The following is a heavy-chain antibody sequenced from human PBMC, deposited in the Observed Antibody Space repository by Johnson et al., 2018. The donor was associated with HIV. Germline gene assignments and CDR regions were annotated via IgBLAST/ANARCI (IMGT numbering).Heavy chain of an antibody. CDR2: ISSSGLTI. CDR1: GFTFSDCY. V-gene: IGHV3-11*04. Sequence: QVQLVESGGGVVQPGGSMRLSCAASGFTFSDCYMSWLRQAPGKGLEWVSYISSSGLTIYYADSGKGRFTISRDNAKNSLYLQMNSLRAGDTAVYYCAKDQHGPLVPTVMRDDAFDIWGQGTMVTVSS. D-gene: IGHD5-12*01. J-gene: IGHJ3*02. CDR3: AKDQHGPLVPTVMRDDAFDI.